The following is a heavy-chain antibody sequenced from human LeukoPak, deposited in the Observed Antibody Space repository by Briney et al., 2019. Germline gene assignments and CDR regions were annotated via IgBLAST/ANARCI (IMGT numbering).Heavy chain of an antibody. J-gene: IGHJ5*02. Sequence: GESLKISCKASEYRFTSYWIGWVRQMPGKGLEWMGVIHPGEYERRYSPSFQGQVTMSVDRSTTTAYMEWSSLKASDTAMYYCARRTDSGWTWFDPWGQGTLVIVSS. CDR1: EYRFTSYW. CDR3: ARRTDSGWTWFDP. D-gene: IGHD6-19*01. CDR2: IHPGEYER. V-gene: IGHV5-51*01.